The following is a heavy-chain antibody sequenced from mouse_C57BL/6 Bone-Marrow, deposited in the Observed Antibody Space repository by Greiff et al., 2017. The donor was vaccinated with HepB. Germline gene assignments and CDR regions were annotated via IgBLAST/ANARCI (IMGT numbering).Heavy chain of an antibody. Sequence: EVNVVESGGGLVQSGRSLRLSCATSGFTFSDFYMEWVRQAPGKGLEWIAASRNKANDYTTEYSASVKGRFIVSRDTSQSILYLQMNALRAEDTAIYYCARDAYYYGSSSYWYFDVWGTGTTVTVSS. CDR1: GFTFSDFY. J-gene: IGHJ1*03. CDR3: ARDAYYYGSSSYWYFDV. V-gene: IGHV7-1*01. CDR2: SRNKANDYTT. D-gene: IGHD1-1*01.